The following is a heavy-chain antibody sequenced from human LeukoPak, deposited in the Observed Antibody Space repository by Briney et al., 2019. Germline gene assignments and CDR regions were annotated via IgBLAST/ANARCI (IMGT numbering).Heavy chain of an antibody. Sequence: SWIRQPPGKGLEWIGYIYNNGRTYYNPSLKSRVTISVDTSKNLFSLKVSSVTAADAAVYYCARGRSSSWSSFDYWGQGTLVTVSS. CDR3: ARGRSSSWSSFDY. D-gene: IGHD6-13*01. CDR2: IYNNGRT. V-gene: IGHV4-30-4*08. J-gene: IGHJ4*02.